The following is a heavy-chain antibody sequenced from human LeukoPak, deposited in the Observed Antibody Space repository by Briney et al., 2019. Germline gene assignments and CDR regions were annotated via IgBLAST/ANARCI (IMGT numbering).Heavy chain of an antibody. V-gene: IGHV1-24*01. CDR1: GYTLTELS. Sequence: ASVKVSCKVSGYTLTELSMHWVRQAPGKGLEWMGGFDPEDGETIYAQKFQGRVTMTEDTSTDTAYMELSSLRSEDTAVYYCAKFFCSSPSCFMYVFDIWGKGKMVTVFS. J-gene: IGHJ3*02. CDR2: FDPEDGET. D-gene: IGHD2-2*01. CDR3: AKFFCSSPSCFMYVFDI.